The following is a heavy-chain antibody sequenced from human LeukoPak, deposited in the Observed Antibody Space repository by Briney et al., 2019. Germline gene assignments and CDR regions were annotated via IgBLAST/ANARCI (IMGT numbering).Heavy chain of an antibody. J-gene: IGHJ1*01. D-gene: IGHD6-13*01. CDR3: ARDPPLITAAGSRYFQH. Sequence: GGSLRLSCAASGFTFSSNWMSWVRQAPGKGLEWVANIKQDGSEKYYVDSVKGRFTISRDNAKSSLYLQMNSLRAEDTAVYYCARDPPLITAAGSRYFQHWGQGTLVTVSS. V-gene: IGHV3-7*01. CDR1: GFTFSSNW. CDR2: IKQDGSEK.